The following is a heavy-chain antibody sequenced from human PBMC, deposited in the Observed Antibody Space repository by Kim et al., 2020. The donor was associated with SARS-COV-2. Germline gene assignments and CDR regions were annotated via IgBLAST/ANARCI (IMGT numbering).Heavy chain of an antibody. Sequence: GGSLRLYCAASGFTFSTYEINWVRQAPGKGLEWISYISTSGSTIYYADSGKGRFTISRDNAKSSLSLQMNGLRAEETAGYYCARSLYCSSGSSFFGMEV. D-gene: IGHD2-2*01. J-gene: IGHJ6*01. CDR2: ISTSGSTI. CDR1: GFTFSTYE. V-gene: IGHV3-48*03. CDR3: ARSLYCSSGSSFFGMEV.